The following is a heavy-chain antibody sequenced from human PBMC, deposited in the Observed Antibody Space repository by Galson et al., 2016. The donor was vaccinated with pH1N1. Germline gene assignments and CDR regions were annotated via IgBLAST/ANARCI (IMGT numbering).Heavy chain of an antibody. CDR2: ISGSGGTT. D-gene: IGHD2-2*01. J-gene: IGHJ6*02. CDR1: GFTFSSYA. V-gene: IGHV3-23*01. CDR3: AKVTDVCTVTRCFPYGLHA. Sequence: SLRLSCAASGFTFSSYAMYWVRQAPGKGLEWVSAISGSGGTTHDADSVKGRFTISRDNSKNTLYLQMHNLSAEDTATYYCAKVTDVCTVTRCFPYGLHAWGQGTTVTVSS.